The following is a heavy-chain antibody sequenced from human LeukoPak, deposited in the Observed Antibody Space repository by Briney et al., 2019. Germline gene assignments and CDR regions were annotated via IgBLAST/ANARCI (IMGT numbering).Heavy chain of an antibody. CDR1: GFTFSSYG. V-gene: IGHV3-30*03. CDR3: ARLPGRYYGSGSPNWYFDL. Sequence: PGRSLRLSSAASGFTFSSYGMHWVRQAPGKGLEWVAVISYDGSNKYYADSVKGRFTISRDNSKNTLYLQMNSLRAEDTAVYYCARLPGRYYGSGSPNWYFDLWGRGTLVTVSS. J-gene: IGHJ2*01. D-gene: IGHD3-10*01. CDR2: ISYDGSNK.